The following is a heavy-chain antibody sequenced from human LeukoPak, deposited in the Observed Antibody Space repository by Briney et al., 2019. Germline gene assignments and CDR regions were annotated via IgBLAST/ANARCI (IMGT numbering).Heavy chain of an antibody. Sequence: GASVNVSCKASGGTFRSYAISWVRQDPGQRLEWMGRIIPIFGIANYPQKFQGRVTITADKSTSTAYMELSSLRSEDTAVYYCAILQGYSSSSAWFDPWGQGTLVTVSS. V-gene: IGHV1-69*04. D-gene: IGHD6-6*01. CDR3: AILQGYSSSSAWFDP. CDR2: IIPIFGIA. J-gene: IGHJ5*02. CDR1: GGTFRSYA.